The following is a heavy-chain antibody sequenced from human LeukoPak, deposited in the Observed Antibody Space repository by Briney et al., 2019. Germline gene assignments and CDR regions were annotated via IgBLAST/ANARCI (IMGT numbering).Heavy chain of an antibody. V-gene: IGHV4-59*13. Sequence: PSETLSLTCTFSAGSISSYYWSWIRQPPGKGLEWIGYIYYSGSTNYNPSLKSRVSISVDTSKNQFSLKLTSVTTADAAVYYCTRGTAVYGGNSPYYFDYWGQGTLVTVSS. D-gene: IGHD4-23*01. CDR1: AGSISSYY. CDR2: IYYSGST. J-gene: IGHJ4*02. CDR3: TRGTAVYGGNSPYYFDY.